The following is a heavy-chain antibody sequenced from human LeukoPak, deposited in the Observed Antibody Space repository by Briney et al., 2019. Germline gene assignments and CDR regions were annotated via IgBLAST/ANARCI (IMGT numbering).Heavy chain of an antibody. CDR3: ARDPDDYGGYFDY. Sequence: GRSLRLSCAASGFTFSSYAMHWVRQAPGKGLEWVAVMSYDGSNKYYADSVEGRFTISRDNSKNTLYLQMNSLRAEDTAVYYCARDPDDYGGYFDYWGQGTLVTVSS. CDR1: GFTFSSYA. J-gene: IGHJ4*02. CDR2: MSYDGSNK. V-gene: IGHV3-30-3*01. D-gene: IGHD4-23*01.